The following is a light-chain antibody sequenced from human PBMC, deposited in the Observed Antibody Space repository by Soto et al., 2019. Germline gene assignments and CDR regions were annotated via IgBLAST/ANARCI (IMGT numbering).Light chain of an antibody. CDR3: QQYNSYTWT. CDR1: QTISSW. Sequence: DIQMTQSPSTLSASVGDRVTITCRASQTISSWLAWYQQKPGKAPNLLIYDAASLESGVPSRFSGSGSGTEFTLTINSLQPDDFATYYCQQYNSYTWTFGQGTKVEIK. J-gene: IGKJ1*01. V-gene: IGKV1-5*01. CDR2: DAA.